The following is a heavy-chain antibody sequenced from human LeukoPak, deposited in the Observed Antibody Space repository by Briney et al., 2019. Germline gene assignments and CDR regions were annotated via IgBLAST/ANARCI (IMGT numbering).Heavy chain of an antibody. CDR2: IWYDGSNK. V-gene: IGHV3-33*01. J-gene: IGHJ4*02. CDR3: ARDWGKGDY. CDR1: GFTFSSYG. D-gene: IGHD3-16*01. Sequence: GGSLRLSCAASGFTFSSYGMHWVRQAPGKGLEWVSLIWYDGSNKYYADSVKGRFTISRDNSKNTRYLQMNSLRAEDTAVYYCARDWGKGDYWGQGTLVTVSA.